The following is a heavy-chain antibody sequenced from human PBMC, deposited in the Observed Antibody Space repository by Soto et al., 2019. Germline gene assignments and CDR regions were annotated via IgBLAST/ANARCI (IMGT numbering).Heavy chain of an antibody. Sequence: PSETLSLTCAVSGGSIGSAGYSWCWIRQPPGKGLEWIGYIYHSGSTYYNPSLKSRITISVDRSKNHFSLKLSSVTAADTAVYYCARGGYCSGGSCYENWFDPWGQGTLVTVSS. CDR2: IYHSGST. V-gene: IGHV4-30-2*01. CDR3: ARGGYCSGGSCYENWFDP. D-gene: IGHD2-15*01. J-gene: IGHJ5*02. CDR1: GGSIGSAGYS.